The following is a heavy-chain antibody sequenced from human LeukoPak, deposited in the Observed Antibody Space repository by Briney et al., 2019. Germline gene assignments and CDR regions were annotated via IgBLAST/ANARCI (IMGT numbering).Heavy chain of an antibody. J-gene: IGHJ1*01. V-gene: IGHV4-30-2*01. CDR3: VSAYCGGDCYHSLLSD. Sequence: SETLSLTCAVSGVSVGSGGYSWSWIRQPPGKGLEWIGYVYHSGSSSYNPSLKSRVTIPMDRSKNHVSLRLTSVTAADTAVYYCVSAYCGGDCYHSLLSDWGQGARVIVSS. CDR2: VYHSGSS. D-gene: IGHD2-21*02. CDR1: GVSVGSGGYS.